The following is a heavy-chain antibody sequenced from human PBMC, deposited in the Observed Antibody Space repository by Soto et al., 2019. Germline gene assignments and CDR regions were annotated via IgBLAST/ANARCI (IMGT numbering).Heavy chain of an antibody. J-gene: IGHJ5*02. Sequence: SETLSLSCAVYGGSFSGYYWSWIRQPPGKGLKWIGEINHSGSTNYNPSLKSRVTISEDTSNNQFSLKLSSVTAAFTVLYYCARVRITMVRGVILLWFAPWGQGALVTVSS. CDR3: ARVRITMVRGVILLWFAP. CDR1: GGSFSGYY. D-gene: IGHD3-10*01. CDR2: INHSGST. V-gene: IGHV4-34*01.